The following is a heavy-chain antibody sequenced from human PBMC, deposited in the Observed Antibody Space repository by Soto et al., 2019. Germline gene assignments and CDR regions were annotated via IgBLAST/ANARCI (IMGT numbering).Heavy chain of an antibody. CDR1: GFTVSSNY. CDR2: IYSGGST. Sequence: VGSLRLSCAASGFTVSSNYMSWVRQAPGKGLEWVSVIYSGGSTYYADSVKGRFTISRDNSKNTLYLQMNSLRAEDTAVYYCARVWDSSGYYAVGAFDIWGQGTMVTVSS. D-gene: IGHD3-22*01. J-gene: IGHJ3*02. CDR3: ARVWDSSGYYAVGAFDI. V-gene: IGHV3-53*01.